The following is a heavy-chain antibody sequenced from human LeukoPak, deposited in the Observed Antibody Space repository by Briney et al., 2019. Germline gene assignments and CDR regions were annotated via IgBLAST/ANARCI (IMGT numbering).Heavy chain of an antibody. Sequence: SETLSLTCAVSGGSISSSNYYWGWIRQPPGKGLEWIGSMYYSGSTYYNPSLKSRVTISVDTSKNQFSLTLSSVTAADTAVYSWVRHHTYYGNFDYWGQGTLVTVSS. V-gene: IGHV4-39*01. CDR1: GGSISSSNYY. D-gene: IGHD4-17*01. J-gene: IGHJ4*02. CDR2: MYYSGST. CDR3: VRHHTYYGNFDY.